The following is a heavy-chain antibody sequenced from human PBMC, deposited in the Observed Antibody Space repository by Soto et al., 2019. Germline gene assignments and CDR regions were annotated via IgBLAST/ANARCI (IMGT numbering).Heavy chain of an antibody. CDR3: ARGHGHGGSSFDF. Sequence: QVQLQESGPGLVKPSETLSLTCTVSGGSTHSYYWAWIRQPPGKGLEWMGYVYYNGDTNYNPPLKSRVTISVDASKNQFSLKLTSVTPADTAVYYCARGHGHGGSSFDFWGQGTLVTVSS. D-gene: IGHD2-15*01. V-gene: IGHV4-59*01. CDR1: GGSTHSYY. CDR2: VYYNGDT. J-gene: IGHJ4*02.